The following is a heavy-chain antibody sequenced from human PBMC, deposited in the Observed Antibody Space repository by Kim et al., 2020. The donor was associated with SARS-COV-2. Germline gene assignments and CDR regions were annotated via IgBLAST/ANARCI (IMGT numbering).Heavy chain of an antibody. D-gene: IGHD3-9*01. CDR2: ISAYNGNT. V-gene: IGHV1-18*04. CDR1: GYTFTSYG. J-gene: IGHJ3*02. Sequence: ASVKVSCKASGYTFTSYGISWVRQAPGQGLEWMGWISAYNGNTNYAQKLQGRVTMTTDTSTSTAYMELRSLRSDDTAVYYCARDWRHYDILTGYYTADAFDIWGQGTMVTVSS. CDR3: ARDWRHYDILTGYYTADAFDI.